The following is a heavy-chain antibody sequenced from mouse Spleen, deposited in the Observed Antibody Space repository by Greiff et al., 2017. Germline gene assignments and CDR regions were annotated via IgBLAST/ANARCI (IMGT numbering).Heavy chain of an antibody. J-gene: IGHJ3*01. D-gene: IGHD4-1*01. CDR3: NADWEEPY. V-gene: IGHV14-4*02. CDR2: IDPENGDT. Sequence: VHVKQSGAELVRSGASVKLSCTASGFNIKDYYMHWVKQRPEQGLEWIGWIDPENGDTEYAPKFQGKATMTADTSSNTAYLQLSSLTSEDTAVYYCNADWEEPYWGQGTLVTVSA. CDR1: GFNIKDYY.